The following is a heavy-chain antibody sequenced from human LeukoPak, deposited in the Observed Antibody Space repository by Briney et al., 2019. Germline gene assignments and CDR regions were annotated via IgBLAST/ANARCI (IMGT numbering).Heavy chain of an antibody. D-gene: IGHD5-24*01. V-gene: IGHV4-4*07. CDR1: GGSTTGYY. J-gene: IGHJ6*02. CDR3: ATGRDADSARGYYDMDV. CDR2: IYSGGST. Sequence: PSETLSLTCTVSGGSTTGYYWTWIRQPAGKGLEWIGRIYSGGSTNYNPPLKSRVTMSVDTSKNQFSLKLSSVTAADTAVYYCATGRDADSARGYYDMDVWGQGTTVTVSS.